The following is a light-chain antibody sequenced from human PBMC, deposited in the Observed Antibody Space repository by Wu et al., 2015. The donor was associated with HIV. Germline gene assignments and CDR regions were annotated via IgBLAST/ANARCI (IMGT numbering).Light chain of an antibody. CDR3: QQYNKWPRS. Sequence: EVVLTQSPATLSLSPGERATLSCRTSRSVNSLLAWYQQKPGQPPRLLIYAASQKATGIPARFSGSGSGAEFTLTISSLQSEDFAVYYCQQYNKWPRSFGQGTKVEVK. V-gene: IGKV3D-15*01. J-gene: IGKJ1*01. CDR1: RSVNSL. CDR2: AAS.